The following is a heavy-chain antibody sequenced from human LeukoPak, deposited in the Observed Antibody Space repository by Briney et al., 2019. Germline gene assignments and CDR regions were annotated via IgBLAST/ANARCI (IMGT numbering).Heavy chain of an antibody. V-gene: IGHV1-2*06. J-gene: IGHJ4*02. CDR2: INPNSGGT. Sequence: ASVKVSCKASGYTFTGYYMHWVRQAPGQGLEWMGRINPNSGGTNYAQKFQGRVTMTSDTSISTAYMELSRLRSDDTAVYYCASGDILTGYYSGYYFDYWGQGTLVTVSS. CDR1: GYTFTGYY. CDR3: ASGDILTGYYSGYYFDY. D-gene: IGHD3-9*01.